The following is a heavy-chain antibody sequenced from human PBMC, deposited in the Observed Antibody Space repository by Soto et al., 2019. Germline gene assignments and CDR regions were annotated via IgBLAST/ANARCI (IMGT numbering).Heavy chain of an antibody. CDR2: ISGSGGST. D-gene: IGHD2-21*02. Sequence: EVQLLESGGGLVQPGGSLRLSCAASGFTFSSYALSWVRQAPGKGLEWVSAISGSGGSTYYADSVKGRFTISRDNSKNTLYLQMNSLRAEDTAVYYCAKDTPYCGGDCFYYFDYWGQGTLVTVSS. CDR3: AKDTPYCGGDCFYYFDY. J-gene: IGHJ4*02. CDR1: GFTFSSYA. V-gene: IGHV3-23*01.